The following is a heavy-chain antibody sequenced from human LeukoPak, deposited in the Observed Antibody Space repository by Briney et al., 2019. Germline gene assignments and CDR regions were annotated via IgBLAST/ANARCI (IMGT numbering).Heavy chain of an antibody. CDR3: AKPPSWGDRYFDY. CDR2: IYHSGST. J-gene: IGHJ4*02. D-gene: IGHD3-16*01. V-gene: IGHV4-30-2*02. Sequence: SETLSLTCAVSGGSISSGGYSWSWIRQPPGKGLEWIGYIYHSGSTIYNPSLKSRVAISVDTSKNQFSLRLTSVTAADTAVYYCAKPPSWGDRYFDYWGQGTLVTVSS. CDR1: GGSISSGGYS.